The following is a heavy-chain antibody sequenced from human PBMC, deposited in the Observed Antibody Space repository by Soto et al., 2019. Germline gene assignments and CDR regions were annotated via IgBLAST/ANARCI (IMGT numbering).Heavy chain of an antibody. CDR1: GFTFSSYA. CDR2: ISGSGDST. CDR3: ARLGSGSYYDY. V-gene: IGHV3-23*01. Sequence: EVQLLESGGGLVQPGGSLRLSCAASGFTFSSYAMRWVRQAPGKGLEWVSAISGSGDSTYYADSVKGRFTTSRDNSKNTLYLQMNSLSAEDTAVYYSARLGSGSYYDYWGQGSLVPVSS. D-gene: IGHD1-26*01. J-gene: IGHJ4*02.